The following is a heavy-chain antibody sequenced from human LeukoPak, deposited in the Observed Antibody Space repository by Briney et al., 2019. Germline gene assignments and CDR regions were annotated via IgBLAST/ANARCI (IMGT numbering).Heavy chain of an antibody. V-gene: IGHV5-51*01. CDR2: IFPADSST. Sequence: GESLKISCQGSGYNFRSSWVAWVRQTPGKGLEWMGIIFPADSSTRYSPSFQGQVTTSADKSISTDYLHWSSLKASDSALYYCASRNSASYWYFDIWGRGTRDTVSS. J-gene: IGHJ2*01. CDR1: GYNFRSSW. CDR3: ASRNSASYWYFDI. D-gene: IGHD3-16*01.